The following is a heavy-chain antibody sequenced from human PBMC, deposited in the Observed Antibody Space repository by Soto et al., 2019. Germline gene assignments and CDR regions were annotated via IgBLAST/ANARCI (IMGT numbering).Heavy chain of an antibody. J-gene: IGHJ4*02. D-gene: IGHD3-16*01. CDR2: IYYSGST. Sequence: SETLCLTCTVSGGSISSYYWSWIRQPPGKGLEWIGYIYYSGSTNYNPSLKSRVTISVDTSKNQFSLKLSSVTAADTAVYYCARVRGDYIWGSYFDYWGQGTLVTVSS. CDR1: GGSISSYY. V-gene: IGHV4-59*01. CDR3: ARVRGDYIWGSYFDY.